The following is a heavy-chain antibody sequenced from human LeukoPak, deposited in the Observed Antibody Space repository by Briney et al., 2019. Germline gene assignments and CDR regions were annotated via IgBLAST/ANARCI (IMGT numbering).Heavy chain of an antibody. Sequence: GGSLRLSCAASGFTVSSNYMSWVRQAPGKGLEWVSVIYSGGSTYYADSVKGRFTISRDNSKNTLYLQMNSLRAGDTAVYYCARRCRVPAARDYGMDVWGQGTTVTVSS. D-gene: IGHD2-2*01. CDR2: IYSGGST. V-gene: IGHV3-66*01. CDR3: ARRCRVPAARDYGMDV. J-gene: IGHJ6*02. CDR1: GFTVSSNY.